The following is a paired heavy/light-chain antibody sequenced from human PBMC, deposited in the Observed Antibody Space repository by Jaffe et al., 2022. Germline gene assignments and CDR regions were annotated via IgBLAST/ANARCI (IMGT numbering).Light chain of an antibody. Sequence: DIQMTQSPSTLSASVGDRVTITCRASQSINSWLAWYQQKPGKAPKLLIYKASSLESGVPSRFSGSGSGTEFTLTITSLQPDDLATYYCQQYHSYSPATFGQGTKVEIK. V-gene: IGKV1-5*03. CDR2: KAS. CDR3: QQYHSYSPAT. J-gene: IGKJ1*01. CDR1: QSINSW.
Heavy chain of an antibody. D-gene: IGHD4-17*01. CDR3: ARGRSVYRNYGASDI. V-gene: IGHV3-11*01. CDR1: GFTFRDYY. J-gene: IGHJ3*02. CDR2: ISVSGDTI. Sequence: QVQLVESGGGLVRPGGSLSLSCAVSGFTFRDYYMIWIRQAPGKGLEWVSYISVSGDTIYYADSVKGRFTISRDNAKQSLYLQLNSLRVEDTAVYYCARGRSVYRNYGASDIWGQGTLVTVSS.